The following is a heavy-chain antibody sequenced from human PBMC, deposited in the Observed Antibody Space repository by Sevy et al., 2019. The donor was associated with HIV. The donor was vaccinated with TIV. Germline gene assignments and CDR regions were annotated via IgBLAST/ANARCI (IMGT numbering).Heavy chain of an antibody. J-gene: IGHJ4*02. D-gene: IGHD1-26*01. Sequence: GGSLRLSCAASGFTFSSYAMSWVRQAPGKGLEWVSAISGSGGSTYYADSVKGRFTISRDNSKNTLYLRMNSLRAEDTAVYYCAKDQNRWELLHFDYWGQGTLVTVSS. CDR2: ISGSGGST. V-gene: IGHV3-23*01. CDR1: GFTFSSYA. CDR3: AKDQNRWELLHFDY.